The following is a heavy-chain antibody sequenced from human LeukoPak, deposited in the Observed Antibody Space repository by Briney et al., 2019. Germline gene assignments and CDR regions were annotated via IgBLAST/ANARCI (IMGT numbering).Heavy chain of an antibody. CDR2: ISGGGSDM. CDR3: ARDRNYYGSGSY. CDR1: GVIFSSYE. Sequence: GGSLRLSCAASGVIFSSYEMSWVRQAPGKGLEWVSYISGGGSDMYYADSVKGRFTISRDNAKNSLYLKMNSLKVEDTAVYYCARDRNYYGSGSYWGQGTLVTVSS. D-gene: IGHD3-10*01. V-gene: IGHV3-48*03. J-gene: IGHJ4*02.